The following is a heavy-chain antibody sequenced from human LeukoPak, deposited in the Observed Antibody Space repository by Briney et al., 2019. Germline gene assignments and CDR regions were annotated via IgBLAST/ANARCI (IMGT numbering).Heavy chain of an antibody. V-gene: IGHV5-51*01. CDR2: IYPDGSDP. CDR1: GYSFASYS. D-gene: IGHD3-16*01. CDR3: AREGLGGGFDI. Sequence: GESLKISCKGSGYSFASYSIGWVRQMPGKGLEWMGIIYPDGSDPRYSPSFQGQVTISADKSISTAYLQWSSLKASDSAMYYCAREGLGGGFDIWGQGTMVTVSS. J-gene: IGHJ3*02.